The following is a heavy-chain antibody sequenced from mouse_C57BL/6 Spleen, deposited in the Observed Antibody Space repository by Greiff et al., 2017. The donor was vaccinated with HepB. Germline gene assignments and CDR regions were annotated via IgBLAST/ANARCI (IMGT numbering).Heavy chain of an antibody. CDR2: INPNYGTT. V-gene: IGHV1-39*01. D-gene: IGHD2-4*01. CDR3: ARYPFYYDYDDYDAMDY. J-gene: IGHJ4*01. Sequence: VHVKQSGPELVKPGASVKISCKASGYSFTDYNMNWVKQSNGKSLEWIGVINPNYGTTSYNQKFKGKATLTVDQSSSTAYMQLNSLTSEDSAVYYCARYPFYYDYDDYDAMDYWGQGTSVTVSS. CDR1: GYSFTDYN.